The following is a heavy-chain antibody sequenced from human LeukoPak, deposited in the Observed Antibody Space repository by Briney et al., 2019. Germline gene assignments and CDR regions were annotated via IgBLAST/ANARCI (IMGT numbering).Heavy chain of an antibody. J-gene: IGHJ5*02. V-gene: IGHV4-30-4*08. D-gene: IGHD1-26*01. CDR1: GGSISSGDYY. CDR2: IYYSGST. Sequence: SETLSLTCTVSGGSISSGDYYWSWIRQPPGKGLEWIGYIYYSGSTYYNPSLKSRVTISVDTSKNQFSLKLSSVTAADTAVYYCARGPFRGSGWFDPWGQGTLVTVSS. CDR3: ARGPFRGSGWFDP.